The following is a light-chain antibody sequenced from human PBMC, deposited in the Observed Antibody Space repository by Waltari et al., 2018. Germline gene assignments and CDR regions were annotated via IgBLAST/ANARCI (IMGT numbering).Light chain of an antibody. Sequence: EIVMTQSPATLSVSPGERATLSCRASQRVSSNLAWYQQKPGQAPRLLIYGASTRATGIPARFSGSGSGTEFTLTISSLQSEDFAVYYCQQYNNWPPGLTFGQGTKVEIK. V-gene: IGKV3-15*01. CDR1: QRVSSN. CDR2: GAS. CDR3: QQYNNWPPGLT. J-gene: IGKJ1*01.